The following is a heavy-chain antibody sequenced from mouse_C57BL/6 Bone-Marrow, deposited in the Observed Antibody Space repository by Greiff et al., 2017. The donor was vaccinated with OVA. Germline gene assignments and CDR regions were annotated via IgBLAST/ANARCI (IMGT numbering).Heavy chain of an antibody. CDR2: INPYNGGT. D-gene: IGHD1-1*01. CDR3: AREENYYGSSPYYFDY. Sequence: VQLKQSGPVLVKPGASVKMSCKASGYTFTDYYMNWVKQSHGKSLEWIGVINPYNGGTSYNQKFKGKATLTVDKSSSTAYMELNSLTSEDSAVYYCAREENYYGSSPYYFDYWGQGTTLTVSS. V-gene: IGHV1-19*01. J-gene: IGHJ2*01. CDR1: GYTFTDYY.